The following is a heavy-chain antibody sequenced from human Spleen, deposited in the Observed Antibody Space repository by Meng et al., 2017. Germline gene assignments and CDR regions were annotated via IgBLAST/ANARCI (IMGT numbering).Heavy chain of an antibody. CDR3: AKTYYYDSSGYYLPFDY. CDR2: IYSGGNT. V-gene: IGHV3-53*01. Sequence: GESLKISCAASGFTVSHNYMSWVRQAPGKGLEWVSVIYSGGNTYYADSVKGRFTISRDNSKNTLYLQMNSLRAEDTAVYYCAKTYYYDSSGYYLPFDYWGQGTLVTVSS. CDR1: GFTVSHNY. D-gene: IGHD3-22*01. J-gene: IGHJ4*02.